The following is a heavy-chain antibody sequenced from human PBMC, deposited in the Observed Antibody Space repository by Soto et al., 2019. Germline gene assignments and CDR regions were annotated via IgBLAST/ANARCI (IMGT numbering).Heavy chain of an antibody. CDR2: MNPNSGNT. CDR1: GYTFTSYD. Sequence: GASVKVSCTASGYTFTSYDINWVRQATGQGLEWMGWMNPNSGNTGYAQKFQGRVTMTRNTSISTAYMELSSLRSEDTAVYYCATSFENYYGSGSYLVDYWGQGTLVTVS. D-gene: IGHD3-10*01. J-gene: IGHJ4*02. CDR3: ATSFENYYGSGSYLVDY. V-gene: IGHV1-8*01.